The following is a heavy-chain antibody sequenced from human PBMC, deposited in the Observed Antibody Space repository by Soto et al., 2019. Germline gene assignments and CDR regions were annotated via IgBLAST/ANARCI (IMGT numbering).Heavy chain of an antibody. J-gene: IGHJ4*02. CDR1: GYTFTSYY. D-gene: IGHD5-18*01. CDR2: ISPSGGST. Sequence: GASVKVSCKASGYTFTSYYMHWVRQAPGQGLEWMGIISPSGGSTSYAQKFQGRVTMTRDTSTSTVYMELSRLRSEDTAVYYCARDRTDTAMVSGLNDYWGQGTLVTVSS. V-gene: IGHV1-46*01. CDR3: ARDRTDTAMVSGLNDY.